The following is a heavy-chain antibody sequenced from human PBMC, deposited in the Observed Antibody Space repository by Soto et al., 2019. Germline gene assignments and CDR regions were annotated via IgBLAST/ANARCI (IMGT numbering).Heavy chain of an antibody. CDR3: ARTAMVRGVSPGYRAQYMDV. Sequence: PSETLSLTCAVSSGSISSSNWWSWVRQPPGKGLEWIGEIYHSGSTNYNLSLKSRVTISVDKSKNQFSLKLSSVTAADTAVYYCARTAMVRGVSPGYRAQYMDVWGKGTTVTVSS. D-gene: IGHD3-10*01. CDR2: IYHSGST. CDR1: SGSISSSNW. V-gene: IGHV4-4*02. J-gene: IGHJ6*03.